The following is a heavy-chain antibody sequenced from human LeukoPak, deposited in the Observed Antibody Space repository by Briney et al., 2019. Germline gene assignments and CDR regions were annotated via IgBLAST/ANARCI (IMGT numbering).Heavy chain of an antibody. Sequence: ASVKVSCKASGYSFNTYGISWVRQAPGQGLEWMGWILAYNGNTRYAQKVQGRVTMTTDTSTSTAYMELRSLRSDDTAVYYCARVDVLGSPIYYYYGMVGWVQGTTVTVSS. CDR2: ILAYNGNT. J-gene: IGHJ6*02. CDR3: ARVDVLGSPIYYYYGMVG. D-gene: IGHD3-16*01. CDR1: GYSFNTYG. V-gene: IGHV1-18*01.